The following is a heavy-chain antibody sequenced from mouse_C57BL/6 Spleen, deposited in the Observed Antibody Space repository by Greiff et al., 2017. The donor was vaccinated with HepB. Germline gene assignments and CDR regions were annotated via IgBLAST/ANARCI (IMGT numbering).Heavy chain of an antibody. CDR3: TTRDYDGGGY. CDR2: IDPENGDT. CDR1: GFNIKDDY. Sequence: EVKLMESGAELVRPGASVKLSCTASGFNIKDDYMHWVKQRPEQGLEWIGWIDPENGDTEYASKFQGKATITADTSSNTAYLQLSSLTSEDTAVYYCTTRDYDGGGYWGQGTTLTVSS. D-gene: IGHD2-4*01. V-gene: IGHV14-4*01. J-gene: IGHJ2*01.